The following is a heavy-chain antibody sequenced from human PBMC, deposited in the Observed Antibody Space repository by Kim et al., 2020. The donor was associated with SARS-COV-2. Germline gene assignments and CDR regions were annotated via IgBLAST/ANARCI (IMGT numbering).Heavy chain of an antibody. CDR3: ARDNAYGEEGSLMFDY. CDR1: GFTVSSNY. V-gene: IGHV3-53*01. D-gene: IGHD4-17*01. CDR2: IYSGGST. J-gene: IGHJ4*02. Sequence: GGSLRLSCAASGFTVSSNYMSWVRQAPGKGLEWVSVIYSGGSTYYADSVKGRFTISRDNSKNTLYLQMNSLRAEDTAVYYCARDNAYGEEGSLMFDYWGQGTLVTVSS.